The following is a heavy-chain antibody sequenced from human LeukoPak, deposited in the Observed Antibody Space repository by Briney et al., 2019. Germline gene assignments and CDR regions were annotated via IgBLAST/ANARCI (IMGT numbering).Heavy chain of an antibody. CDR1: GYTFRNAW. V-gene: IGHV3-15*01. J-gene: IGHJ4*02. Sequence: PEGSLRLSCAASGYTFRNAWMSWVRQAPGKGLEWVGRIKSKTDGGTTDYAAPVKGRFTISRDDSKNTLYLQMNSLKTEDTAVYYCTTDGPSGNSLDYWGQGTLVTVSS. D-gene: IGHD4-23*01. CDR3: TTDGPSGNSLDY. CDR2: IKSKTDGGTT.